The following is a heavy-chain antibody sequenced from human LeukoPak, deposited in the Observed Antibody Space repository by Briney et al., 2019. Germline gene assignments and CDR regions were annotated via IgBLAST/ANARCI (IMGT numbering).Heavy chain of an antibody. CDR1: GFTFSSHG. D-gene: IGHD3-10*01. CDR2: IWYDGRNS. V-gene: IGHV3-33*01. Sequence: GTSLRLSCAASGFTFSSHGMHWVRQAPGKGLEWVSGIWYDGRNSYYADPVKGRFTISRDNSNNTLYLQMNSLRAEDTAVYYCARDVHGSGKNWFDPWGQGTLVTVSS. CDR3: ARDVHGSGKNWFDP. J-gene: IGHJ5*02.